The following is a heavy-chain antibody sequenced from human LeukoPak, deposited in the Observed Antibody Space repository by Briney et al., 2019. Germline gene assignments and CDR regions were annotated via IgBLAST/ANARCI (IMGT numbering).Heavy chain of an antibody. Sequence: GGTLRLSCAASGFTFSSYGMSWVRQAPGKGLEWVSAISGSGGSTYYAGSVKGRFTISRDNSKNTLYLQMNSLRVEDTAVYYCAKARAGNYHYDSSDYWGQGTLVTVSS. D-gene: IGHD3-22*01. CDR1: GFTFSSYG. J-gene: IGHJ4*02. CDR2: ISGSGGST. CDR3: AKARAGNYHYDSSDY. V-gene: IGHV3-23*01.